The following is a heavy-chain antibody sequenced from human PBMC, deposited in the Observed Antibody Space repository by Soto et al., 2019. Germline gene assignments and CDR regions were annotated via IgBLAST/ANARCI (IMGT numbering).Heavy chain of an antibody. CDR3: AREPHYDFWSGYSNDY. CDR1: GFTFSSYS. CDR2: ISSSSSYI. J-gene: IGHJ4*02. V-gene: IGHV3-21*01. Sequence: GGSLRLSCAASGFTFSSYSMNWVRQAPGKGLEWVSSISSSSSYIYYADSVKGRFTISRDNAKNSLYLQMNSLRAEDTAVYYCAREPHYDFWSGYSNDYWGQGTLVTVSS. D-gene: IGHD3-3*01.